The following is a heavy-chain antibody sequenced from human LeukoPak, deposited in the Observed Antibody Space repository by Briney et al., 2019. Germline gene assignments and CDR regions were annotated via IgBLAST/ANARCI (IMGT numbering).Heavy chain of an antibody. CDR1: GGSISSSSHY. CDR3: ARVGSGWGDFDY. CDR2: IYYSGNT. V-gene: IGHV4-39*07. D-gene: IGHD6-19*01. Sequence: PSETLSLTCTVSGGSISSSSHYWGWIRQPPGKGLEWIGRTGSIYYSGNTYYNPSLKSRVSISVDTSKSQFSLKLSSVTAADTAVYYCARVGSGWGDFDYWGQGTLVTVSS. J-gene: IGHJ4*02.